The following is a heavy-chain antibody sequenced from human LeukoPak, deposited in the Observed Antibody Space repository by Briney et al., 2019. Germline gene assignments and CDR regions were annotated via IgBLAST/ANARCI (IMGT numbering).Heavy chain of an antibody. V-gene: IGHV4-59*08. J-gene: IGHJ4*02. D-gene: IGHD3-22*01. CDR2: IYYSGST. CDR3: ARFYYYDSSGYSYYFDY. CDR1: GGSISSYY. Sequence: SETMSLTCTVSGGSISSYYWSWIRQPPGKGLEWIGYIYYSGSTNYNPSLKSRVTISVDTSKNQFSLKLSSVTAADTAVYYCARFYYYDSSGYSYYFDYWGQGTLVTVSS.